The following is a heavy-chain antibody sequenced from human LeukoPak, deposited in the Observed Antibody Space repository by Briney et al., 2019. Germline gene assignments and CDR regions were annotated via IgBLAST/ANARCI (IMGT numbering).Heavy chain of an antibody. D-gene: IGHD2-15*01. J-gene: IGHJ6*02. CDR1: GFSLNDHF. V-gene: IGHV3-72*01. CDR3: GRAANRDNYYYAMGV. Sequence: SGGSLKLSCAASGFSLNDHFMDWVRQAPGKGLEWVGRSRNKAKGYATEYAASVKGRFTISRDESKNSLYLQMNSLKSEDTAVYYCGRAANRDNYYYAMGVWGRGTTVTVSS. CDR2: SRNKAKGYAT.